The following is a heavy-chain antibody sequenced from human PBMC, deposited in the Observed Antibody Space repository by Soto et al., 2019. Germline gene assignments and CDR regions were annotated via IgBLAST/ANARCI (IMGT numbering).Heavy chain of an antibody. CDR2: IYYSGRT. CDR3: ARGTMDVVVVAATYFDY. D-gene: IGHD2-15*01. CDR1: GGSISGSTYY. J-gene: IGHJ4*02. Sequence: SETLSLTCTVSGGSISGSTYYWGWIRQHPGKGLECIGYIYYSGRTYYNPSLKSRVTISVDTSKNQFSLKLSSVTAADTAVYYCARGTMDVVVVAATYFDYWGQGTLVTVSS. V-gene: IGHV4-31*03.